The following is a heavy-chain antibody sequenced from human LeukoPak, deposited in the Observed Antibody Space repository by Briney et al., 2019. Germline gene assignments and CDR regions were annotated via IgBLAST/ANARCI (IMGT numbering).Heavy chain of an antibody. V-gene: IGHV3-15*01. CDR2: IKSKTDGGTR. J-gene: IGHJ4*02. CDR3: TRFIAVAGYVY. D-gene: IGHD6-19*01. CDR1: GFTFSNAW. Sequence: GGSLRLSCAVSGFTFSNAWMSWVRQAPGKGLEWVGRIKSKTDGGTRDYAAPVKGRLAISRDDSKNTLYLQMNSLKTEDTAIYYCTRFIAVAGYVYWGQGTLVTVSS.